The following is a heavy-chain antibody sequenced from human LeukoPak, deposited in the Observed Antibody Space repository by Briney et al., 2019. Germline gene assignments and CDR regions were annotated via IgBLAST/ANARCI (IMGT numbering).Heavy chain of an antibody. Sequence: GGSLRLSCAASGFTFSSYSMNWVRQAPGKGLEWVSSISSSSSYIYYADSVKGRFKDYADSVRGRFTISRDNSKNTLYLQMNSLRAEDTAVYYCARDDSPQDSGRYFDAFDMWGQGTMVTVSS. J-gene: IGHJ3*02. CDR2: ISSSSSYI. V-gene: IGHV3-21*01. CDR3: ARDDSPQDSGRYFDAFDM. D-gene: IGHD3-10*01. CDR1: GFTFSSYS.